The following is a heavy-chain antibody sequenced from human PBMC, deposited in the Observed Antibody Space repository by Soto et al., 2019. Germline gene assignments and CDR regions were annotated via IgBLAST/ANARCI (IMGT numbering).Heavy chain of an antibody. Sequence: SQTLSLTCAISGDSVSSNGAAWNWIRQSPSRGLEWLGRTYYRSRWYSDYAPSVKSRITVNPDTSQNQFSLQLNYVTPEDTAVYYCARGRFSTTLYAGFDPWGQGTLVTVSS. CDR2: TYYRSRWYS. J-gene: IGHJ5*02. D-gene: IGHD2-2*01. CDR1: GDSVSSNGAA. CDR3: ARGRFSTTLYAGFDP. V-gene: IGHV6-1*01.